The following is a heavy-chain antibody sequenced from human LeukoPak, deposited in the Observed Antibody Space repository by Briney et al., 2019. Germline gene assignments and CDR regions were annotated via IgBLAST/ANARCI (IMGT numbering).Heavy chain of an antibody. CDR2: IGAYNGNT. Sequence: ASVKVSCKASGYTFTSYVISWVRRAPGQGLEGRGWIGAYNGNTNYAQKLQGRVDMTTDSSTSTAYMELRSLRSAETAVYYCARASGHSSSFDPWGQGTMVTVSS. J-gene: IGHJ5*02. CDR1: GYTFTSYV. D-gene: IGHD6-6*01. CDR3: ARASGHSSSFDP. V-gene: IGHV1-18*01.